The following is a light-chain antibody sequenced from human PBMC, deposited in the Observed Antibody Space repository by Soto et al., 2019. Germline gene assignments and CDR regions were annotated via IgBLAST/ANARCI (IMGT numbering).Light chain of an antibody. V-gene: IGKV3-20*01. J-gene: IGKJ4*01. CDR2: GAS. CDR1: QSVSSSY. Sequence: EIVLTQSPGTLSLSPGERTTLSCRASQSVSSSYLAWYQQKPGQAPRLLIYGASSRATGIPHRFSGSGSGTDFTLTISRLEPEDFAVYYCQQYFSSPLLTFGGGTNVEIK. CDR3: QQYFSSPLLT.